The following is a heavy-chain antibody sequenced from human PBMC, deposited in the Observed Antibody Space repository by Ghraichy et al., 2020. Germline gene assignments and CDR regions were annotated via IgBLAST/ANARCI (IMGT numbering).Heavy chain of an antibody. CDR1: GFTFSGYG. V-gene: IGHV3-23*01. Sequence: GGSLRLSCAASGFTFSGYGMTWVRQAPGKGLEWVSGISGSGGSTYYADSVKGRFTISRDNSKNTLYLQMNSLRAEDTAIYYCAKPGRPYGDYWNLDLWGRGTLVTVSS. CDR3: AKPGRPYGDYWNLDL. J-gene: IGHJ2*01. CDR2: ISGSGGST. D-gene: IGHD4-17*01.